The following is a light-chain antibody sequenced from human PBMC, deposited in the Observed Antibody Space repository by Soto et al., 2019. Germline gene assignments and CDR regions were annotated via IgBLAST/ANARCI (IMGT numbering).Light chain of an antibody. V-gene: IGLV1-44*01. CDR3: SAWDDSLSVPG. Sequence: QSVLTQPPSASGAPGQRVTFSCSGSGSNIGSNTVNWYQQVPGAAPKLLIYFNDQRPSGVPDRFSGYKSGTSASLAISGLQPDDEADYSCSAWDDSLSVPGFGGGTKLTVL. CDR2: FND. J-gene: IGLJ3*02. CDR1: GSNIGSNT.